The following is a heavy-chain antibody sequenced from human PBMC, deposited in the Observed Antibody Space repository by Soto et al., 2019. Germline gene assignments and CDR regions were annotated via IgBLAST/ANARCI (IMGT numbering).Heavy chain of an antibody. CDR1: GGSIRSYD. Sequence: PSETLSLTCTVSGGSIRSYDGSWIRQPAGKGLEWIGRIYTSGSTNYNPSLKSRVTMSVDTSKNQFSLKLSSVTAADTAVYYCARVRGVVVVPAAEEDWFDPWGQGTLLTVX. CDR2: IYTSGST. D-gene: IGHD2-2*01. V-gene: IGHV4-4*07. CDR3: ARVRGVVVVPAAEEDWFDP. J-gene: IGHJ5*02.